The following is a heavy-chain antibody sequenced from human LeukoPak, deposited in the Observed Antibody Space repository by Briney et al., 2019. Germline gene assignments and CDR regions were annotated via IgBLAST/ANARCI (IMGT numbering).Heavy chain of an antibody. CDR3: ASTIHCGGDCPFEY. J-gene: IGHJ4*02. CDR2: ISAYNGNT. CDR1: GYTFTSYG. V-gene: IGHV1-18*01. D-gene: IGHD2-21*02. Sequence: GASVKVSCKASGYTFTSYGISWVRQAPGQGLEWMGWISAYNGNTNYAQKLQGRVTMTTDTSTSTAYMELRSLRSDDTAVYYCASTIHCGGDCPFEYWGQGTLVTVSS.